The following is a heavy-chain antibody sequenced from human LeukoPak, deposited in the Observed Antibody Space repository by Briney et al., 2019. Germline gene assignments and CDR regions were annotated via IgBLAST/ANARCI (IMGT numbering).Heavy chain of an antibody. J-gene: IGHJ3*02. D-gene: IGHD5-24*01. V-gene: IGHV1-46*01. CDR1: GYTFTSYY. CDR3: ARVGVEMATNDAFDI. CDR2: INPSGGST. Sequence: ASVKLSCKASGYTFTSYYMHWVRQAPGQGLEWMGIINPSGGSTSYAQKFQGRVTMTRDTSTSTVYMELSSLRSEDTAVYYCARVGVEMATNDAFDIWGQGTMVTISS.